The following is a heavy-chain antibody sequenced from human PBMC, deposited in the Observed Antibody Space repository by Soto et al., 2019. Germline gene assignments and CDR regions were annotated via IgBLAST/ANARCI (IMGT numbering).Heavy chain of an antibody. D-gene: IGHD3-22*01. CDR2: ISDDGRNK. CDR3: ARMANYYDSRDYSWPDFDF. J-gene: IGHJ4*02. Sequence: QVQLVESGGGVVQPGRSLRLSCAASGFTFNNYGMHWVRQAPGKGLEWVAVISDDGRNKYYTDSMKGRFTVSRDNSKRTLYLEMNSLRAEDTAVYYCARMANYYDSRDYSWPDFDFWGQGTLVSVSS. V-gene: IGHV3-30*04. CDR1: GFTFNNYG.